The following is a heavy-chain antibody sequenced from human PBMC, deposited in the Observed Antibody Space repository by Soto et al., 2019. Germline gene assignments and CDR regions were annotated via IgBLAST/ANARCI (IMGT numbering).Heavy chain of an antibody. V-gene: IGHV3-23*01. CDR2: ISGSGVST. CDR3: AKRVTATIRVFDY. J-gene: IGHJ4*02. Sequence: GSLRLSCAASGFTFSSYAMSWVRQAPGKGLEWVSTISGSGVSTYYADSAKGRFTISRDNSKNTVFLQMNSLRAEDTAIYFCAKRVTATIRVFDYWGQGALVTVSS. D-gene: IGHD1-20*01. CDR1: GFTFSSYA.